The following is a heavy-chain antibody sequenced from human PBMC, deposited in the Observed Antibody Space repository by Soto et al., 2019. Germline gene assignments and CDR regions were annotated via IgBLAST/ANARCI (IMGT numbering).Heavy chain of an antibody. D-gene: IGHD5-12*01. CDR1: GFTFSSYS. CDR2: ISSSSSYI. V-gene: IGHV3-21*01. Sequence: GGSLRLSCAASGFTFSSYSMNWVRQAPGKGLEWVSSISSSSSYIYYADSVKGRFTISRDNAKNSLYLQMNSLRAEDTAVYYWARDRGGYDDDYYYYYMDVWGKGTTVTVSS. J-gene: IGHJ6*03. CDR3: ARDRGGYDDDYYYYYMDV.